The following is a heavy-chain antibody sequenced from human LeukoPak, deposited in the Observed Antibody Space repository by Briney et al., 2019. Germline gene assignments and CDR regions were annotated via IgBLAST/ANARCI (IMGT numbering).Heavy chain of an antibody. J-gene: IGHJ3*02. CDR3: ASEWRYDYVWGSYRFNGDAFDI. D-gene: IGHD3-16*02. CDR1: GFTFSTHA. V-gene: IGHV3-7*01. CDR2: IKQDGSEK. Sequence: GGSLRLSCAASGFTFSTHAMSWVRQAPGKGLEWVANIKQDGSEKYYVDSVKGRFTISRDNAKNSLYLQMNSLRAEDTAVYYCASEWRYDYVWGSYRFNGDAFDIWGQGTMVTVSS.